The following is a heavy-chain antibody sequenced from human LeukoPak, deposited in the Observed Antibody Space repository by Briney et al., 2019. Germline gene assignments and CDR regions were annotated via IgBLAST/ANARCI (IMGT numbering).Heavy chain of an antibody. CDR3: TRHDVVAVIGHGMAV. Sequence: SETLSLTCTVSGASIGSYFWSWIRQPPGKGLEWIGYISQNGYTKYTPSLKSRVTISRDTSENQFSLILSSVTAADTAVYYCTRHDVVAVIGHGMAVWGQGTTVTGSS. CDR2: ISQNGYT. J-gene: IGHJ6*02. V-gene: IGHV4-59*08. D-gene: IGHD2-15*01. CDR1: GASIGSYF.